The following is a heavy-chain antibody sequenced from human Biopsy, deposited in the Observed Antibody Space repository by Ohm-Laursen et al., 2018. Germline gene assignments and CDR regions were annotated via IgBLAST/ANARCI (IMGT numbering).Heavy chain of an antibody. CDR2: VTPIFGTS. J-gene: IGHJ6*02. D-gene: IGHD3-10*01. V-gene: IGHV1-69*06. Sequence: SVKVSCKPPGGTFSDSAISWVRQAPGQGLEWMGGVTPIFGTSNHALKFQGRVTITADKSTSTAYMELNSLRSDDTAMYYCARDALLPGVGGMDVWGQGTTVTVSS. CDR3: ARDALLPGVGGMDV. CDR1: GGTFSDSA.